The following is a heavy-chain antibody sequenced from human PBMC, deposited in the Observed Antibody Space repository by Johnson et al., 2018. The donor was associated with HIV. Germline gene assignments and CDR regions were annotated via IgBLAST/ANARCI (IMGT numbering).Heavy chain of an antibody. D-gene: IGHD1-26*01. V-gene: IGHV3-7*05. J-gene: IGHJ3*02. Sequence: VQLVESGGGLVQRGGSLRLSCAASGFTFSSYWMSWVRQAPGKGLEWVANIKQDGSEKYYVDSVKGRFTISRDNAKNSLYLQMNSLRAEDTAVYYCARLIVGAPCAFDIWGQGTMVTVSS. CDR2: IKQDGSEK. CDR1: GFTFSSYW. CDR3: ARLIVGAPCAFDI.